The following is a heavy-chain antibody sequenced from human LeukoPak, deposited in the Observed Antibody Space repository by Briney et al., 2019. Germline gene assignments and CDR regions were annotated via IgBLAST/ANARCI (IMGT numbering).Heavy chain of an antibody. CDR1: GFAFSSFE. Sequence: GGSLRLSCAAYGFAFSSFEMNWVRQAPGKGLEWVSYISSSGRSIYYADSVKGRFTISRDNAKNSLYLQMNSLRAEDTALYYCARDPGRESYPYYYYYYMDVWGKGTTVTISS. D-gene: IGHD1-26*01. CDR3: ARDPGRESYPYYYYYYMDV. V-gene: IGHV3-48*03. J-gene: IGHJ6*03. CDR2: ISSSGRSI.